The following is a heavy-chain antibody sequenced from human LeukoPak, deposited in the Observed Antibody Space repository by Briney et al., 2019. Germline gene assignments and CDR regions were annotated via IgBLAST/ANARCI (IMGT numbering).Heavy chain of an antibody. J-gene: IGHJ4*02. D-gene: IGHD1-1*01. V-gene: IGHV3-23*01. CDR1: GFTFSSYS. Sequence: GGSLRLSCLASGFTFSSYSMSWVRQAPGKGLEWVSAISPDDSTAYYADSVKGRFSISRDNSKNTLYLQMNSLRAEDTAVYYCARCTTGRTFGSLREIKRSREIDYWGQGTLVTVSS. CDR2: ISPDDSTA. CDR3: ARCTTGRTFGSLREIKRSREIDY.